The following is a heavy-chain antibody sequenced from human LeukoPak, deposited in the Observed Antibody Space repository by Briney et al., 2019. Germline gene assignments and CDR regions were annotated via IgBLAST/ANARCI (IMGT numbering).Heavy chain of an antibody. V-gene: IGHV3-7*03. CDR1: GFTFSSYW. D-gene: IGHD3-10*01. CDR3: ARDRNTMVRGVVYYYGMDV. J-gene: IGHJ6*02. Sequence: GGSLRLSCAASGFTFSSYWMSWVRQAPGKGLEWVANINQDGSEKYYVDSVKGRFTISRDNAKNSLYLQMNSLRAEDTAVYYCARDRNTMVRGVVYYYGMDVWGQGTTVTVSS. CDR2: INQDGSEK.